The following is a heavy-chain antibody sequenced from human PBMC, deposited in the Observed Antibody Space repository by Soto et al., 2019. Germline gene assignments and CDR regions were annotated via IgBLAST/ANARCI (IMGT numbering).Heavy chain of an antibody. CDR3: ARVISSVVAGNDFDY. CDR1: GGSISSGGYY. D-gene: IGHD6-19*01. V-gene: IGHV4-31*03. J-gene: IGHJ4*02. CDR2: ISYSGNT. Sequence: QVQLQESGPGLVKSSQTLSLTCTVSGGSISSGGYYWSWIRQHPGKGLEWIGYISYSGNTFYNPSLKSRATISGDTPKNKFSLKLSSVTAADTAVYYCARVISSVVAGNDFDYWGQGTLVTVSS.